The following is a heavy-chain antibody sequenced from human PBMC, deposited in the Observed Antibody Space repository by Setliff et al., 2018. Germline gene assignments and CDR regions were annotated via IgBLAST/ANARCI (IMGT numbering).Heavy chain of an antibody. V-gene: IGHV3-23*03. J-gene: IGHJ6*03. CDR1: GFTFSSYA. D-gene: IGHD1-26*01. CDR2: IYSGGSST. Sequence: GSLRLSCAASGFTFSSYAMSWVRQAPGKGLEWVSVIYSGGSSTYYADSVKGRFTISRDNSKNTLYLQMNSLRAEDTAVYYCAREKNTIVSGSGYHYYLDVWGTGTAVTVSS. CDR3: AREKNTIVSGSGYHYYLDV.